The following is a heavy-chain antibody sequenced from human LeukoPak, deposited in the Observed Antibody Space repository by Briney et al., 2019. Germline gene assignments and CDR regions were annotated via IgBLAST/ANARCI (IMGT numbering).Heavy chain of an antibody. D-gene: IGHD3-3*01. CDR3: ARDCRYDFWSGYYSSGVWFDP. V-gene: IGHV1-3*01. J-gene: IGHJ5*02. CDR2: INAGNGNT. CDR1: GYTFTSYA. Sequence: ASVTVSFTASGYTFTSYAMHWVRQAPGQRLEWMGWINAGNGNTKYSQKFQGRVTITRDTSASTAYMELSSLRSEDTAVYYCARDCRYDFWSGYYSSGVWFDPWGQGTLVTVSS.